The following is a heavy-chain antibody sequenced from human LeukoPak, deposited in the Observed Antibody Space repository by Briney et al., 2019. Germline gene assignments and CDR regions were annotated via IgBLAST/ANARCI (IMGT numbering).Heavy chain of an antibody. J-gene: IGHJ4*02. CDR1: GFTVNNNY. V-gene: IGHV3-53*01. Sequence: GGSLRLSCAASGFTVNNNYMTWVRQAPGKGLDWVSVIDSDGNTYYADSVMGRFTISRDNSKNTLYLQMNSLRAEDTAVYYCARDWYPGGKTDYWGQGTLVTVSS. CDR3: ARDWYPGGKTDY. D-gene: IGHD1-26*01. CDR2: IDSDGNT.